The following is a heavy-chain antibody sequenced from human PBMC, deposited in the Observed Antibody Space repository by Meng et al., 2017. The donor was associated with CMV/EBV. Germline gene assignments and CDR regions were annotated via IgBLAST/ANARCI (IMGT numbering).Heavy chain of an antibody. CDR3: ASHTLYYYGSGSYSFAAVVSGEYYYYYGMDV. CDR1: GFTFSDYY. Sequence: GESLKISCAGSGFTFSDYYMSWIRQAPGKGLEWVSYISSSGSTIYYADSVKGRFTISRDNAKNSLYLQMNSLRAEDTAVYYCASHTLYYYGSGSYSFAAVVSGEYYYYYGMDVWGQGTTVTVSS. J-gene: IGHJ6*02. CDR2: ISSSGSTI. V-gene: IGHV3-11*01. D-gene: IGHD3-10*01.